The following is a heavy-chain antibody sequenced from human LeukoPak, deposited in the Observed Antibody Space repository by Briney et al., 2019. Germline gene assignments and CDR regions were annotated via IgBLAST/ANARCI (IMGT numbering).Heavy chain of an antibody. CDR2: ISGSGGST. Sequence: PGGSLRLSCAASGFTFSSYAMSWVRQAPGGGLEWVSSISGSGGSTYYGDSVKGRFTISRDNSKDTLDLQMNSLRAEDTAVYYCAKEADSSGWYHDYWGQGTLVTVSS. V-gene: IGHV3-23*01. CDR1: GFTFSSYA. J-gene: IGHJ4*02. D-gene: IGHD6-19*01. CDR3: AKEADSSGWYHDY.